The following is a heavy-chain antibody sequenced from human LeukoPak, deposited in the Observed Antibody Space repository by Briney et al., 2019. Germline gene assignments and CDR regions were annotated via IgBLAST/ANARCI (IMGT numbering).Heavy chain of an antibody. D-gene: IGHD2-2*02. CDR3: ARDGYCSSTSCYTTFDY. J-gene: IGHJ4*02. CDR2: TYYRSKWYN. Sequence: SQTLSLTCAISGDSVSSNSAAWNWIRQSPSRGLEWLGRTYYRSKWYNDYAVSVKSRITINPDTSKSQFSLQLNSVTPEDTAVYYCARDGYCSSTSCYTTFDYWGQGTLVTVSS. CDR1: GDSVSSNSAA. V-gene: IGHV6-1*01.